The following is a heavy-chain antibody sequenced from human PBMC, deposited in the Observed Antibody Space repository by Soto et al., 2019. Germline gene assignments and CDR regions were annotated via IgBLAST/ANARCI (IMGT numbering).Heavy chain of an antibody. CDR3: ARERGIAAAGTGPYFDY. V-gene: IGHV3-53*01. Sequence: GGSLRLSCAASGFTVSSNYMSWVRQAPGKGLEWVSVIYSGGSTYYADSVKGRFTISRDNSKNTLYLQMNSLRAEDTAVYYCARERGIAAAGTGPYFDYWGQGTLVTVSS. J-gene: IGHJ4*02. CDR1: GFTVSSNY. CDR2: IYSGGST. D-gene: IGHD6-13*01.